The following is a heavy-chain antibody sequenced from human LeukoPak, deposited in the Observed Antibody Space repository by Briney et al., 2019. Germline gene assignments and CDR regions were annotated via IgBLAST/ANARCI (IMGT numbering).Heavy chain of an antibody. Sequence: GGSLRLSCAASGFTVSSNYMSWVRQAPGKGLEWVSVIYSGGSTYYADSVKGRFTISRDNSKNTLYLQMNSLRAEDTAVYYCAKDISAAAGAYYFDYWGQGTLVTVSS. CDR1: GFTVSSNY. CDR3: AKDISAAAGAYYFDY. J-gene: IGHJ4*02. CDR2: IYSGGST. V-gene: IGHV3-66*02. D-gene: IGHD6-13*01.